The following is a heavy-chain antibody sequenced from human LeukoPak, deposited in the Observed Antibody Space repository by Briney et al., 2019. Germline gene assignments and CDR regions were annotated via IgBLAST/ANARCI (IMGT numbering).Heavy chain of an antibody. Sequence: GASVKVSCKVSGYTLTELSIHWVRQAPGKGLEWMGGFDPEDGETIYAQKFQGRVPMTEDTSTDTAYMELSSLRSEDTAVYYCGRVGGFGGVVTYYFDYWGQGTLGTVSS. J-gene: IGHJ4*02. D-gene: IGHD3-3*01. CDR3: GRVGGFGGVVTYYFDY. CDR2: FDPEDGET. V-gene: IGHV1-24*01. CDR1: GYTLTELS.